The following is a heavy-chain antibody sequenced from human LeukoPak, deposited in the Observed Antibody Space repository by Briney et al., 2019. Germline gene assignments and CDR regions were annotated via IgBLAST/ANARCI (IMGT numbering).Heavy chain of an antibody. D-gene: IGHD3-16*01. J-gene: IGHJ4*02. V-gene: IGHV3-74*01. CDR1: GFTFSNYW. Sequence: GGSLRLSCAASGFTFSNYWMHWVRQAPGKGLVWVSRINSDGINTSYADSVKGRFTISRDYANNSLYLQMNSLRAEDTAVYYCARDLTPSRNYFDYWGLGTLVTVSS. CDR3: ARDLTPSRNYFDY. CDR2: INSDGINT.